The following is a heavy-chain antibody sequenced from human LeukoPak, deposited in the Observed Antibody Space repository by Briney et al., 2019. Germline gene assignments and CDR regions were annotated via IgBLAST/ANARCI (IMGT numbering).Heavy chain of an antibody. V-gene: IGHV3-48*03. CDR1: GFSFSSYE. CDR3: VRVGNSLNYFDC. CDR2: IRSSGSTT. J-gene: IGHJ4*02. D-gene: IGHD3-16*01. Sequence: GGSLRLSCAASGFSFSSYEMNWVRQAPGKGLEWVSYIRSSGSTTYYADSVKGRFTISGDNAKDSLYLQMNSLRAEDTAVYYCVRVGNSLNYFDCWGQGTLITVSS.